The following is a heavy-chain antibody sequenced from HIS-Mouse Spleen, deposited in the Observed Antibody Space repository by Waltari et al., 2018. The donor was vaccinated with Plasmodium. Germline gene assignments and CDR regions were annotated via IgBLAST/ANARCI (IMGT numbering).Heavy chain of an antibody. J-gene: IGHJ4*02. CDR2: ISGYNGNT. Sequence: VQLVQSGAAGTRPGASVKISCKASVYTFRCYGITCVRQAPGQGLEWMGWISGYNGNTNYAQKVQGRVTMTTDTSTSTAYMELRSLRSDDTAVYYCARLLPWVHGHFDYWGQGTLVTVSS. V-gene: IGHV1-18*01. CDR1: VYTFRCYG. D-gene: IGHD1-26*01. CDR3: ARLLPWVHGHFDY.